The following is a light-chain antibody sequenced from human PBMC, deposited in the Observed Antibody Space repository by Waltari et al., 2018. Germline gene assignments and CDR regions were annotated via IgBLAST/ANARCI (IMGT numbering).Light chain of an antibody. CDR3: NSHSSSDTPSV. J-gene: IGLJ3*02. V-gene: IGLV2-14*01. CDR2: DVN. Sequence: QSALTQPASVSGSPGQSITISCTGTSSDIGGYNYVPWYQQYPGDAPKVVIYDVNSRPSGVSNRFSGSKSGNTASLTISGLQAEDEADYYCNSHSSSDTPSVFGGGTKLTVL. CDR1: SSDIGGYNY.